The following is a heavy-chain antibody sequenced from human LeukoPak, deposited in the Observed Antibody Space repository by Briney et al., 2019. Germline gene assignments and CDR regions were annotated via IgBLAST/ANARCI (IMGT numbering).Heavy chain of an antibody. J-gene: IGHJ4*02. V-gene: IGHV4-34*01. Sequence: SETLSLTCAVYGGSFSGYYWSWIRQPPGKGLEWIGEINHSGSTNYNPSLGSRVTISVDTSKNQFSLKLSSVTAADTAVYYCANYRVTAGGIDYWGQGTLVTVSS. CDR1: GGSFSGYY. CDR3: ANYRVTAGGIDY. CDR2: INHSGST. D-gene: IGHD2-21*02.